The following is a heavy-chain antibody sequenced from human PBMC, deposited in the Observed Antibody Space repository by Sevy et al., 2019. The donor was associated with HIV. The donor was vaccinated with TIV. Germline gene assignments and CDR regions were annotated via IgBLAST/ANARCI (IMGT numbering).Heavy chain of an antibody. J-gene: IGHJ5*02. CDR3: ARYEAVRIAAAGTSWFDP. D-gene: IGHD6-13*01. CDR1: GYSISSGYY. V-gene: IGHV4-38-2*01. Sequence: SETLSLTCAVSGYSISSGYYWGWIRQPPGKGLEWIGSIYHSGSTYYNPSLKSRVTISVDTSKNQFSLKLSSVTAADTAVYYCARYEAVRIAAAGTSWFDPWGQGTLVTVSS. CDR2: IYHSGST.